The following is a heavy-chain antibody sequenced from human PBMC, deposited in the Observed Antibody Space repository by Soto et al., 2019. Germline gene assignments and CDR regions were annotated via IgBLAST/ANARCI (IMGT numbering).Heavy chain of an antibody. CDR3: AKGGGFDDFWSGSKLGPGYYYYIDV. D-gene: IGHD3-3*01. Sequence: EVQLLESGGGLIQPGGSLRLSCAASGFTFSSYAMSWVRQAPGKGLEWVSGISGSGASTYYADSVKGRFAISRDNSKNTLFMQMSGLRVDDTAVYYCAKGGGFDDFWSGSKLGPGYYYYIDVWGKGPAVTVSS. J-gene: IGHJ6*03. V-gene: IGHV3-23*01. CDR2: ISGSGAST. CDR1: GFTFSSYA.